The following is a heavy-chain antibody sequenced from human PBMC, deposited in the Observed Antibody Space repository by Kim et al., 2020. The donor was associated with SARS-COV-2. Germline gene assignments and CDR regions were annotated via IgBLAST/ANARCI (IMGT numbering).Heavy chain of an antibody. CDR2: ISYDGSNK. V-gene: IGHV3-33*05. CDR1: GFTFSSYG. D-gene: IGHD3-9*01. CDR3: ARGGYDILTGYYHY. Sequence: GGSLRLSCAASGFTFSSYGMHWVRQAPGKGLEWVAVISYDGSNKYYADSVKGRFTISRDNSKNTLYLQMNSLRADDTAVYYCARGGYDILTGYYHYCCQG. J-gene: IGHJ4*02.